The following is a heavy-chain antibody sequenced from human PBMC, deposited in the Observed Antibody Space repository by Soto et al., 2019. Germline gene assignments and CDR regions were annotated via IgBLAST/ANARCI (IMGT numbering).Heavy chain of an antibody. Sequence: GGSLRLSCAASGFTFSNAWMSWVRQAPGKGLEWVGRIKSKTDGGTTDYAAPVKGRFTISRDDSKNTLYLQMNSLKTEDTAVYYCTLLTWGYGDYYYYYYMDVWGKGTTVTVSS. CDR1: GFTFSNAW. D-gene: IGHD4-17*01. CDR2: IKSKTDGGTT. V-gene: IGHV3-15*01. CDR3: TLLTWGYGDYYYYYYMDV. J-gene: IGHJ6*03.